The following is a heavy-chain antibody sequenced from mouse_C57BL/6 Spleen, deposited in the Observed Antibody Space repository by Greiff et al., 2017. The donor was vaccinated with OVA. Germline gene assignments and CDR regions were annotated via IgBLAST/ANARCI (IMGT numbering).Heavy chain of an antibody. Sequence: VQLQQPGAELVKPGASVKLSCKASGYTFTSYWMQWVKQRPGQGLEWIGEIDPSDSYTNYNQKFKGKATLTVDTSSSTAYMQLSSLTSEDSAVYYCASGIYYGDYYAMDYWGQGTSVTVSS. CDR2: IDPSDSYT. CDR1: GYTFTSYW. D-gene: IGHD2-13*01. CDR3: ASGIYYGDYYAMDY. V-gene: IGHV1-50*01. J-gene: IGHJ4*01.